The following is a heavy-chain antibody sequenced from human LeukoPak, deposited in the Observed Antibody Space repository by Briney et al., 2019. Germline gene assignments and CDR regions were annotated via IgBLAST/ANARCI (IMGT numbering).Heavy chain of an antibody. CDR1: GFTFSSYS. Sequence: GGSLRLSCAASGFTFSSYSMNWVRQAPGKGLEWVSYISSSSSTIYYADSVKGRFTISRDNAKNSLYLQMNSLRDEDTAAYYCARERKYNWNDFDYWGQGTLVTVSS. CDR3: ARERKYNWNDFDY. D-gene: IGHD1-1*01. V-gene: IGHV3-48*02. CDR2: ISSSSSTI. J-gene: IGHJ4*02.